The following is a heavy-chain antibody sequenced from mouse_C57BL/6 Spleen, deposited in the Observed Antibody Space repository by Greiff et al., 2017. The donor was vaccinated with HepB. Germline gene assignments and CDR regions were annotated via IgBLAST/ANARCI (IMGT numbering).Heavy chain of an antibody. Sequence: EVKLVESGGGLVKPGGSLKLSCAASGFTFSDYGMHWVRQAPEKGLEWVAYISSGSSTIYYADTVKGRFTISRDNAKNTLYLQMTSLRSEDTAMYYCAMPWDGPFDYWGQGTTLTVSS. D-gene: IGHD4-1*01. V-gene: IGHV5-17*01. CDR1: GFTFSDYG. CDR3: AMPWDGPFDY. CDR2: ISSGSSTI. J-gene: IGHJ2*01.